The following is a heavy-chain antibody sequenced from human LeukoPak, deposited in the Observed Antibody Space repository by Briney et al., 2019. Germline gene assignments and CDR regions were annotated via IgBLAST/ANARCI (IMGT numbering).Heavy chain of an antibody. J-gene: IGHJ4*02. CDR1: GGSFSGNY. Sequence: NTSETLSLTCAVYGGSFSGNYWSWIRQPPGKGLEWIGEINHSGSTNYNPSLKSRVTISVDTSKNQFSLKLSSVTAADTAVYYCARVAHKHKVDYWGQGTLVTVSS. CDR3: ARVAHKHKVDY. CDR2: INHSGST. V-gene: IGHV4-34*01.